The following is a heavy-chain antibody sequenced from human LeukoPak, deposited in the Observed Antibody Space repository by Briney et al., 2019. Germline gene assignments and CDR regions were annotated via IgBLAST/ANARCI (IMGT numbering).Heavy chain of an antibody. Sequence: ASVKVSCKASGGTFSSYAISWVRQAPGQLLEWMGRINPNSGGTNYAQKFQGRVTMTRDTSISTAYMELSRLRSDDTAVYYCARSRRSYDSSGYPRDYWGQGTLVTVSS. D-gene: IGHD3-22*01. V-gene: IGHV1-2*06. J-gene: IGHJ4*02. CDR2: INPNSGGT. CDR3: ARSRRSYDSSGYPRDY. CDR1: GGTFSSYA.